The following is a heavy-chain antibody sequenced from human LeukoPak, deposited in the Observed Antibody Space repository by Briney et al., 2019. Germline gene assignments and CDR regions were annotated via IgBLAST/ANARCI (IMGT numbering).Heavy chain of an antibody. CDR1: GYTFTGYY. CDR3: ARHMGGTGYFDY. J-gene: IGHJ4*02. Sequence: ASVKVSCKASGYTFTGYYMHWVRPAPGQGLEWMGWINPNSGGTNYAQKFQGRVTLTRDTSISTAYMELSSLRSDDTAVYYCARHMGGTGYFDYWGQGTLVTVSS. V-gene: IGHV1-2*02. D-gene: IGHD1-26*01. CDR2: INPNSGGT.